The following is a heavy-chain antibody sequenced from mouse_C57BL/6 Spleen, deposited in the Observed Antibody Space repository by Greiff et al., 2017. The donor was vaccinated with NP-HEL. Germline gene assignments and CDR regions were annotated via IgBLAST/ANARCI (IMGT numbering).Heavy chain of an antibody. CDR3: ATTVAYWYFDV. V-gene: IGHV5-17*01. CDR1: GFTFSDYG. J-gene: IGHJ1*03. D-gene: IGHD1-1*01. Sequence: EVKVVESGGGLVKPGGSLKLSCAASGFTFSDYGMHWVRQAPEKGLEWVAYISSGSSTIYYADKVKGRFTISRDNAKNTLFLQMSSLRSEDTAMYYGATTVAYWYFDVWGTGTTVTDSS. CDR2: ISSGSSTI.